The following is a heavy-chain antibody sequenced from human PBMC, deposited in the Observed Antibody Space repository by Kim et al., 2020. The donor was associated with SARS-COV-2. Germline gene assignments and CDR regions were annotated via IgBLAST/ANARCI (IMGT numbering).Heavy chain of an antibody. CDR3: VREPAS. V-gene: IGHV3-11*01. J-gene: IGHJ5*02. CDR2: INSDGTSI. Sequence: GGSLRLSCAASGFTFSDYYISWIRQAPGKGLEWVAYINSDGTSIKYADSVNGRFAISRDNGKHSLSLQMSSLTPDDTAVYYCVREPASWGQGTLVTFSS. CDR1: GFTFSDYY.